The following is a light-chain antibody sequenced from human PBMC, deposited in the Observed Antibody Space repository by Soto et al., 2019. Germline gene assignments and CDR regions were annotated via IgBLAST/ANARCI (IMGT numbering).Light chain of an antibody. J-gene: IGLJ2*01. Sequence: QSVLTQPPSVSGAPGQRVTISCTGSSSNIGAGYDVHWYQQLPGTAPKLLIYGNSNRPSGVPDRFSGSKSDTSASLAITGLQAEDEADYYCQSYDSSLSAPGVVFGGGTKLTVL. CDR2: GNS. V-gene: IGLV1-40*01. CDR1: SSNIGAGYD. CDR3: QSYDSSLSAPGVV.